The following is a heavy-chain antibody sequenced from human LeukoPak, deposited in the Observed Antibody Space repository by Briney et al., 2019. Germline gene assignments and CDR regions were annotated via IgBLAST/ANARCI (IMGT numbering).Heavy chain of an antibody. J-gene: IGHJ4*02. D-gene: IGHD2-15*01. Sequence: GGSLRLSCAASGFTLSSYGMHWVRQAPGKGLEYVSDISSNGGITYYADSVKGRFTVSRDNSKNMLYLQMNSLRAEDTAVYYCVKDKYPVVVAATLDYWGQGILVTVSS. CDR1: GFTLSSYG. CDR2: ISSNGGIT. V-gene: IGHV3-64D*09. CDR3: VKDKYPVVVAATLDY.